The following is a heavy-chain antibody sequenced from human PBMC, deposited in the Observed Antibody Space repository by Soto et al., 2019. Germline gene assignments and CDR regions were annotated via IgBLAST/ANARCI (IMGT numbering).Heavy chain of an antibody. D-gene: IGHD4-17*01. V-gene: IGHV3-15*01. Sequence: VGSLRLSFAASGFTFTNAWVSWVRQAPGKGLEWVGRIKSKTDGGTTDYAAPVKGRFTISGDDSKNTLYLQMNSLKTEDTAVYYCTTARGTYGAEYFQHWGQGTLVTVSS. CDR3: TTARGTYGAEYFQH. CDR1: GFTFTNAW. CDR2: IKSKTDGGTT. J-gene: IGHJ1*01.